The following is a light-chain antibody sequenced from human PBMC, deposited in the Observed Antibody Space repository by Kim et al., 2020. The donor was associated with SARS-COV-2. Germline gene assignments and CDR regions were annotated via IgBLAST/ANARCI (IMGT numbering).Light chain of an antibody. CDR3: KQYDNLLSIT. CDR2: DAS. V-gene: IGKV1-33*01. CDR1: QDISNY. Sequence: DIQMTQSPYYLSASVGDRVTSTCQASQDISNYLNWYQQKPGKAPKNLIYDASNLEVGVPSRFSGSASGTDFTFTISSLQLKNIATYYGKQYDNLLSITFVPRTRLESK. J-gene: IGKJ5*01.